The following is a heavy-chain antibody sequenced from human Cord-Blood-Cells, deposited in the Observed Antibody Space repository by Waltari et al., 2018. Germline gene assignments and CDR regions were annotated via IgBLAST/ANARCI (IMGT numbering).Heavy chain of an antibody. CDR1: GDTFTGYY. D-gene: IGHD2-8*02. Sequence: QVQLVQSGAEVKKPGASVKVSCKASGDTFTGYYMHWVRQAPGQGPEWMGWINPNSGGTNYTQKFQGRITMTRDTSISTACMELSRLRSDDTAVYYCARDTERHYYYGMDVWGQGTTVTVSS. J-gene: IGHJ6*02. CDR2: INPNSGGT. V-gene: IGHV1-2*02. CDR3: ARDTERHYYYGMDV.